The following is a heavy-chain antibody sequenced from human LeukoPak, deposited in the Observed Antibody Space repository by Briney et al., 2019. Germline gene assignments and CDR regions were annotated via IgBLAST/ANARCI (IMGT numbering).Heavy chain of an antibody. Sequence: GSLRLSCAASGFNFRSYALHWVRQAPGKGPEWMAFITYDGTDTYYADSVKGRFTLSRDNSQNTLYLQMNSLRAADTAVYYCARPGGYAFDMWGQGTMVTVSS. CDR3: ARPGGYAFDM. D-gene: IGHD3-16*01. J-gene: IGHJ3*02. V-gene: IGHV3-30*04. CDR1: GFNFRSYA. CDR2: ITYDGTDT.